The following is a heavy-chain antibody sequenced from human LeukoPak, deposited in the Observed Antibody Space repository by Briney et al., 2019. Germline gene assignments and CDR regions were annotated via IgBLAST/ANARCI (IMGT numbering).Heavy chain of an antibody. CDR1: GFTFSRYA. CDR2: ISRGDGST. CDR3: ARQVSCDTTTCYAGMPPDY. Sequence: GGSLRLPCAASGFTFSRYAMSWVRQTPEKGLEWVSVISRGDGSTYYAASVRGRFTISRDDSGNTLFLQMNSLRAEDTAVYYCARQVSCDTTTCYAGMPPDYWGQGTLVTVSS. V-gene: IGHV3-23*01. J-gene: IGHJ4*02. D-gene: IGHD2-2*01.